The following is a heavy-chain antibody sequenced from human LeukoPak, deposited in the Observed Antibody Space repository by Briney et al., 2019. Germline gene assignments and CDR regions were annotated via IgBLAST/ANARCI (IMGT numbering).Heavy chain of an antibody. CDR2: ISGSGGST. Sequence: GGSLRLSGAASGFTFSSYAMSWVRQAPGKGLVWVSAISGSGGSTYYADSVQGRFTIFRDNSKNTPYLQMNSLRAEDTAVYYCAKVPTNNWHPPVYWGQGTLVTVSS. J-gene: IGHJ4*02. D-gene: IGHD1-20*01. CDR1: GFTFSSYA. V-gene: IGHV3-23*01. CDR3: AKVPTNNWHPPVY.